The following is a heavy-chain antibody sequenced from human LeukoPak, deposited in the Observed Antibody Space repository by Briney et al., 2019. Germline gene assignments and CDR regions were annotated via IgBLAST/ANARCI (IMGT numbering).Heavy chain of an antibody. D-gene: IGHD2-2*01. CDR2: IIPIFGTA. V-gene: IGHV1-69*01. CDR3: ARDARHRYCSSTTCYRGWLDP. Sequence: SVKVSCKASRGTFNSDAISWVRQAPGQGLEWMGGIIPIFGTAYYAQKFQGRVTITADESTSTAYMELSSLRSEDTAVYYCARDARHRYCSSTTCYRGWLDPWGQGTLVTVSS. J-gene: IGHJ5*02. CDR1: RGTFNSDA.